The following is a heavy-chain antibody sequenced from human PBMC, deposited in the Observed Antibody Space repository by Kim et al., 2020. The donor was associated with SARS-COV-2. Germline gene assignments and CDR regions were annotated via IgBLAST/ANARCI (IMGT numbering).Heavy chain of an antibody. CDR3: AREFSARNYDSN. J-gene: IGHJ4*02. V-gene: IGHV3-21*01. Sequence: YYADSVKGRFTISRDNAKNSLYLQMNSLRAEDTAVYYCAREFSARNYDSNWGQGTLVTVSS. D-gene: IGHD3-22*01.